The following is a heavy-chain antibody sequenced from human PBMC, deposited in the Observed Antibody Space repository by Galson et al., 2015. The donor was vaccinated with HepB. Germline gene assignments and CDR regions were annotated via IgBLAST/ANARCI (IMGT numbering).Heavy chain of an antibody. Sequence: SVKVSCKASGYTFTSYAMHWVRQAPGQRLEWMGWINAGNGNTKYSQKFQGRVTITRDTSASTAYMELSSPRSEDTAVYYCARDRIAAAGVYYFDYWGQGTLVTVSS. D-gene: IGHD6-13*01. J-gene: IGHJ4*02. CDR1: GYTFTSYA. CDR2: INAGNGNT. V-gene: IGHV1-3*01. CDR3: ARDRIAAAGVYYFDY.